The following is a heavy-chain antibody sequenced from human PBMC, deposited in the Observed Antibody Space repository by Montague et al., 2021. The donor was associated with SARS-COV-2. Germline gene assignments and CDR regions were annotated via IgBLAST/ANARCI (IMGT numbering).Heavy chain of an antibody. CDR2: SSGSDGGT. V-gene: IGHV3-23*01. CDR3: AKDSYYYGLGYGMDV. D-gene: IGHD3-10*01. CDR1: GFTFSSYE. Sequence: SLRLSCAASGFTFSSYEMNWVRQAPGKGLEWVSGSSGSDGGTHYADSVEGRFTISRDNSKNVLYLQMNSLRAEDTALYYCAKDSYYYGLGYGMDVWGQGTTVTVSS. J-gene: IGHJ6*02.